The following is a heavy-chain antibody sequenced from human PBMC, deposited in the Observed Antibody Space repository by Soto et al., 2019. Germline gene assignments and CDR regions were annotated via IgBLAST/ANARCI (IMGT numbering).Heavy chain of an antibody. J-gene: IGHJ6*02. CDR1: GFSITTHGMC. CDR3: ARLYDSSGWDGYYYGMDV. D-gene: IGHD3-22*01. CDR2: IDWDDDK. V-gene: IGHV2-70*11. Sequence: ESVPTLVNPRQTLTLTCNFSGFSITTHGMCVSWIRQPPGKALEWLARIDWDDDKYYKTSLKSRLTISKDTAKNQVVLTMTNMDPVDTATYYCARLYDSSGWDGYYYGMDVWVQGTTVTVSS.